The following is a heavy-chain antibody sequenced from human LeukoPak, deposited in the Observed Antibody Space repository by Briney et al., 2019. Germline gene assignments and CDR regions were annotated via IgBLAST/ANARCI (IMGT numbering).Heavy chain of an antibody. D-gene: IGHD2-2*01. V-gene: IGHV3-23*01. CDR1: GGPISSSSYY. CDR3: AKKMRPGDYYMDV. CDR2: ISGSGGST. J-gene: IGHJ6*03. Sequence: PSETLSLTCTVSGGPISSSSYYWGWIRQPPGKGLEWVSAISGSGGSTYYADSVKGRFTISRDNSKNTLYLQMNSLRAEDTAVYYCAKKMRPGDYYMDVWGKGTTVTVSS.